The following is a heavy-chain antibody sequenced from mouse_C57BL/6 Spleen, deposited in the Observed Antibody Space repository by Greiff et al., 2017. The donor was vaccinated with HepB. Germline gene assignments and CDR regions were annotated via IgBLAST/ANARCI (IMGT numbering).Heavy chain of an antibody. D-gene: IGHD2-3*01. CDR2: ISYDGSN. CDR3: AKFDGYYVAMDY. Sequence: EVQLQQSGPGLVKPSQSLSLTCSVTGYSITSGYYWNWIRQFPGNKLEWMGYISYDGSNNYNPSLKNRISITRDTSKNQFFLKLNSVTTEDTATYYCAKFDGYYVAMDYWGQGTSVTVSS. CDR1: GYSITSGYY. V-gene: IGHV3-6*01. J-gene: IGHJ4*01.